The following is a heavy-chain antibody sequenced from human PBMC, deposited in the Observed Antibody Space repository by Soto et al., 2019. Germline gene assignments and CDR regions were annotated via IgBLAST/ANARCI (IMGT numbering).Heavy chain of an antibody. V-gene: IGHV3-7*03. CDR3: ARYYRGSGRYFFDY. D-gene: IGHD6-19*01. J-gene: IGHJ4*02. CDR2: INQDGGVT. CDR1: GFTFISSF. Sequence: GGSLRLSCVASGFTFISSFMGWIRQAPGKGLEWVANINQDGGVTYYVDSVEGRFIISRDNTKDSLYLQMNSLRGEDTAIYYCARYYRGSGRYFFDYWGQETPVTVSS.